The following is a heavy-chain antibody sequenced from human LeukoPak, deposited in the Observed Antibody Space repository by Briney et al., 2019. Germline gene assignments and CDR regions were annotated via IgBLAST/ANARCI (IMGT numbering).Heavy chain of an antibody. CDR3: ARGGGSWDRDGSCYGCFDC. V-gene: IGHV4-61*02. CDR2: IYTSGTT. J-gene: IGHJ4*02. D-gene: IGHD3-22*01. CDR1: GGSISSGSYY. Sequence: SETLSLTCTVSGGSISSGSYYWSWLRQPAGKGLEWIGRIYTSGTTDYNPSLKSRVTMSLDTSKNQFSLKLGSVTAADTAVYYWARGGGSWDRDGSCYGCFDCWGQGTLVPVSS.